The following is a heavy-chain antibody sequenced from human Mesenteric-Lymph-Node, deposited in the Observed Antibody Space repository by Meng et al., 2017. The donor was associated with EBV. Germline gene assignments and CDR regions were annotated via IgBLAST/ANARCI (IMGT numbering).Heavy chain of an antibody. CDR1: GDSVSSNSAA. CDR3: ARATSGFDS. V-gene: IGHV6-1*01. D-gene: IGHD2-2*01. Sequence: VQLAQAGPGLVKPVHTLSLPWDIPGDSVSSNSAAWNWIRQSPLRGLEWLGRTYYMSKWYNDYAVSVKSRISINPDTSKNQFSLQLNSVTPEDTAVYYCARATSGFDSWGQGTLVTVSS. J-gene: IGHJ4*02. CDR2: TYYMSKWYN.